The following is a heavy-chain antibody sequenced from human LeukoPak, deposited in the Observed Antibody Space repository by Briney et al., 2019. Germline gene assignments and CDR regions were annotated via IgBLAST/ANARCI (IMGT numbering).Heavy chain of an antibody. D-gene: IGHD3-10*01. V-gene: IGHV3-74*01. CDR1: GFTFSSHW. Sequence: GGSLRLSYAASGFTFSSHWMHWVRQDLGKGLVWVSRINRDGSDLTYADSVKGRFTISRDNAKNTLYLQMNSLRVEDTAVYYCARDVYSSGDYWGQGTLVTVPS. CDR2: INRDGSDL. CDR3: ARDVYSSGDY. J-gene: IGHJ4*02.